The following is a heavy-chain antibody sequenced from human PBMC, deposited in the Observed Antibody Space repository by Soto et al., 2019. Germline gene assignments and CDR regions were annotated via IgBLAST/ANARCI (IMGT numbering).Heavy chain of an antibody. D-gene: IGHD3-10*01. Sequence: EVQLVESGGGLVQPGGSLRLSCAASGFTFSTYWMHWVRQAPGKGLVWVSRIIGDGSTTNYPDSVKGRFTISRDNVKNMLCLPVSGLRAEDTAVYYCARGGLRSYWFDPWGQGTLVTVSS. V-gene: IGHV3-74*01. CDR3: ARGGLRSYWFDP. J-gene: IGHJ5*02. CDR2: IIGDGSTT. CDR1: GFTFSTYW.